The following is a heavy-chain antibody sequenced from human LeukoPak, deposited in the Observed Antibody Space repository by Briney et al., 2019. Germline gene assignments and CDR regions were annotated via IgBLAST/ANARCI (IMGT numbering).Heavy chain of an antibody. CDR3: ARRTTGSYPYYFDY. Sequence: SEILSLTCTVSGGSISSSSYYWGWIRQPPGKGLEWIGSIYYSGSTYYNPSLKSRVTISVDTSKNQFSLKLTSVTAADTAMYYCARRTTGSYPYYFDYWGQGTLVTVSS. D-gene: IGHD1-26*01. J-gene: IGHJ4*02. CDR1: GGSISSSSYY. CDR2: IYYSGST. V-gene: IGHV4-39*01.